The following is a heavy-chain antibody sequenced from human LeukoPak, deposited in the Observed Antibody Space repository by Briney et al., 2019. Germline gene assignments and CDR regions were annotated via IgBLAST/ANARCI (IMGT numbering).Heavy chain of an antibody. Sequence: SETLSLTCTVSGDSISSSYWSWIRQPQGKRLEWVGYVHYTGKTNYNPSLNNRATISVDKSKNQFSLTLTSVTVADTAMYYCARGNYDRSGSSNPFDSWGQGTLVTVSS. J-gene: IGHJ4*02. V-gene: IGHV4-59*01. CDR1: GDSISSSY. CDR2: VHYTGKT. CDR3: ARGNYDRSGSSNPFDS. D-gene: IGHD3-22*01.